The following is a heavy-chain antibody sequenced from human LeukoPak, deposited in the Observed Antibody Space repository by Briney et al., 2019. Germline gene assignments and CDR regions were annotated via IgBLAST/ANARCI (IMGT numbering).Heavy chain of an antibody. Sequence: GGSLRLSCAASGFTFSSYWMHWVRQAPGKGLVWVSRFNSDGSSTSYADSVKGRFTISRDNAKNTLYLQMNSLRAEDTAVYYCARANPTARYYDSSGSYYFDYWGQGTLVTVSS. V-gene: IGHV3-74*01. CDR3: ARANPTARYYDSSGSYYFDY. CDR1: GFTFSSYW. CDR2: FNSDGSST. D-gene: IGHD3-22*01. J-gene: IGHJ4*02.